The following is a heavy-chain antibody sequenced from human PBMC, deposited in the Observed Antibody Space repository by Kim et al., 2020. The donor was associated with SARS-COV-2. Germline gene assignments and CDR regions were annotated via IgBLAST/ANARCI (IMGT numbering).Heavy chain of an antibody. Sequence: GGSLRLSCAVSGFNVNTKYMSWVRQAPGKGLQWVSVIYGHGSTYYADSVKGRFIISRNDFKNTLYLQMDSLRADDTALYYCARVPLETANEDYWGQGTLVTVSS. CDR1: GFNVNTKY. D-gene: IGHD1-1*01. V-gene: IGHV3-53*04. J-gene: IGHJ4*02. CDR2: IYGHGST. CDR3: ARVPLETANEDY.